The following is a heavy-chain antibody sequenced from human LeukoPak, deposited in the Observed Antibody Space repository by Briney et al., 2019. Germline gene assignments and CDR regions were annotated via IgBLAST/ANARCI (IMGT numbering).Heavy chain of an antibody. CDR3: ATSARTYIGSSLDY. J-gene: IGHJ4*02. D-gene: IGHD2-15*01. CDR1: GFTFCTYW. V-gene: IGHV3-74*01. CDR2: ISSDASIT. Sequence: GGSLRLSYAASGFTFCTYWMHWVRQDPGKGLVWVSRISSDASITSYANPVKGRFTISRDNAKNTLYLQMNSLRAEDTALYYCATSARTYIGSSLDYWGQGTLVTVSS.